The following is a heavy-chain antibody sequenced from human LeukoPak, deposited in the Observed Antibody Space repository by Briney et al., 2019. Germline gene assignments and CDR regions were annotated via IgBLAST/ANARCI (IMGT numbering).Heavy chain of an antibody. Sequence: ASVKVSCKASGYTFTSYGISWVRQAPGQGLEWMGWISAYNGNTNYAQKLQGRVTMTTDTSTSTAYMELRSLRSDDTAVYYCATVHQEVVGATDYFDYWGQGTLVTVSS. V-gene: IGHV1-18*01. D-gene: IGHD1-26*01. CDR2: ISAYNGNT. J-gene: IGHJ4*02. CDR1: GYTFTSYG. CDR3: ATVHQEVVGATDYFDY.